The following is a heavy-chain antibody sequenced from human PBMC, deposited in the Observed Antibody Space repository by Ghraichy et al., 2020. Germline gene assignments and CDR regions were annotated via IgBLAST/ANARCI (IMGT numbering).Heavy chain of an antibody. V-gene: IGHV4-61*02. CDR1: GGSISSGSYY. J-gene: IGHJ4*02. D-gene: IGHD4-17*01. Sequence: SETLSLTCTVSGGSISSGSYYWSWIRQPAGKGLEWIGRIYTSGSTNYNPPLKSRVTISVDTSKNQFSLKLSSVTAADTAVYYCASGIGGTVPFDYWGQGTLVTVSS. CDR3: ASGIGGTVPFDY. CDR2: IYTSGST.